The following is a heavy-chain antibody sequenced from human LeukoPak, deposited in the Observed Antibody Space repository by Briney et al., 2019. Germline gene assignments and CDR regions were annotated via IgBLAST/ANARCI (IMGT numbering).Heavy chain of an antibody. V-gene: IGHV4-61*02. D-gene: IGHD5-18*01. CDR1: GASISSGGYY. J-gene: IGHJ5*02. Sequence: PSETLSLTCTVSGASISSGGYYWSWIRQPAGKGLEWIGRIYASGKTNYNPSLKSRVTISVDTSKNQFSLKLSSVTAADTAVYYCARFFVDTAMGIDWFDPWGQGTLVTVSS. CDR3: ARFFVDTAMGIDWFDP. CDR2: IYASGKT.